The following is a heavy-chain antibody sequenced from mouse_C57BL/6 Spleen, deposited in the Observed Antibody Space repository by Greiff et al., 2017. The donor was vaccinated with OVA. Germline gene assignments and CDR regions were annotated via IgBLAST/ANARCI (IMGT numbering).Heavy chain of an antibody. Sequence: VQLQQSGAELVRPGASVKVSCTASGYAFTNYLIEWVKQRPGQGLEWIGVINTGSGGTNYNEKFKGKATLTADKSSSTAYLQLSSLTAADSAVYVCARAYYDYDAGFAYWGQGTLVTVSA. D-gene: IGHD2-4*01. CDR3: ARAYYDYDAGFAY. V-gene: IGHV1-54*01. CDR2: INTGSGGT. CDR1: GYAFTNYL. J-gene: IGHJ3*01.